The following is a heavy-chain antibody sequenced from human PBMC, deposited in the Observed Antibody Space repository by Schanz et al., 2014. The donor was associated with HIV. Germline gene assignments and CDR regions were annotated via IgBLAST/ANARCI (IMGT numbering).Heavy chain of an antibody. CDR3: AKDRNQYDSRYIGKGNYYYYYGMDV. Sequence: EVQLLQSGGGLVQPGGSLRLSCAASGFTFNNYAVSWVRQAPGKGLEWVSSISESGGRTYYADSVNGRFTISRDNSKNTLYLQAKSLRPEDTAVYYCAKDRNQYDSRYIGKGNYYYYYGMDVWGQGTTVTVSS. D-gene: IGHD3-22*01. J-gene: IGHJ6*02. CDR2: ISESGGRT. CDR1: GFTFNNYA. V-gene: IGHV3-23*01.